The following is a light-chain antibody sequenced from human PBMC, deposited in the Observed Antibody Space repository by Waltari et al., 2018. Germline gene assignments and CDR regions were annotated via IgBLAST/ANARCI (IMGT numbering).Light chain of an antibody. CDR1: SNDVGNYNL. J-gene: IGLJ2*01. CDR2: GVR. CDR3: SSYALASDVV. V-gene: IGLV2-23*02. Sequence: QSALTQPASVTGSPGQSITISCTGTSNDVGNYNLVSWYQQPPGKAPKLLIYGVRERPSGVSHRFSGSKSGNTASLTISGLQAEDEADYCCSSYALASDVVFGGGTKVTVL.